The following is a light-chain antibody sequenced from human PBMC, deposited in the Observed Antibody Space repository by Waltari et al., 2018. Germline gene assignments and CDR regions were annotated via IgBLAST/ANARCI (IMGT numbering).Light chain of an antibody. Sequence: DIQMTQSPSSLSASVGDRVTITCRASQSIRSYLNWYQQKPGKAPKVLIYAASSLQSGVPSRCSGSGSGTDFSLTISSLQPEDFATYYCQQSFGTPYTFGQGTKLEI. CDR3: QQSFGTPYT. CDR2: AAS. J-gene: IGKJ2*01. CDR1: QSIRSY. V-gene: IGKV1-39*01.